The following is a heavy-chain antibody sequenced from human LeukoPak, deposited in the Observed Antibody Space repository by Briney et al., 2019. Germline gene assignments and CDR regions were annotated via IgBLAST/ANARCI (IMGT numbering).Heavy chain of an antibody. V-gene: IGHV1-2*02. CDR2: INPNSGGT. CDR1: GYTFTGYH. CDR3: ARVRSGYSGYEALGY. Sequence: ASVKVSCKASGYTFTGYHMHWVRQAPGQGLEWMGWINPNSGGTTYAQNFQGRVTMTRDTSISTVYMDLTSLRSEDTALYYCARVRSGYSGYEALGYWGQGTLVTVSS. D-gene: IGHD5-12*01. J-gene: IGHJ4*02.